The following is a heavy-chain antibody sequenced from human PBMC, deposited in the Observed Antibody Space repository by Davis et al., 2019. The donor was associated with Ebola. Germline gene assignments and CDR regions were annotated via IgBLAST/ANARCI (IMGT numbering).Heavy chain of an antibody. CDR2: MNPNSGNT. Sequence: SVKVSCKASGYTFTSYDINWVRQATGQGLEWMGWMNPNSGNTGYAQKFQGRVTMTRNTSISTAYMELSSLRSEDTAVYYCARVTGELLFYGMDVWGKGTTVTVSS. D-gene: IGHD3-10*01. V-gene: IGHV1-8*01. CDR3: ARVTGELLFYGMDV. J-gene: IGHJ6*04. CDR1: GYTFTSYD.